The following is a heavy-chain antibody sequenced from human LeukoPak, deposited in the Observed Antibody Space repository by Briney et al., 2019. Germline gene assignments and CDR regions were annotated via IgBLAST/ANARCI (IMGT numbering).Heavy chain of an antibody. CDR1: GNSVTSYC. V-gene: IGHV5-51*01. J-gene: IGHJ5*02. Sequence: GESLKISCKASGNSVTSYCIWCLLQMPGKGLEWMGSIYPGDSDTRYIPSFQGQVTMSADKSITTAFLPWSSLKASDTAIYYCERRGLRPTPPGRYNWFDPWGQGTLVTVSS. CDR3: ERRGLRPTPPGRYNWFDP. D-gene: IGHD1-1*01. CDR2: IYPGDSDT.